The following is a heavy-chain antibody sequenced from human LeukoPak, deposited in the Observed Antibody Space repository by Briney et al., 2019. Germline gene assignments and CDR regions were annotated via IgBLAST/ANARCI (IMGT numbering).Heavy chain of an antibody. CDR2: INPNSGGT. CDR1: GYTFTGYY. CDR3: ARGPLTGYYNYYYYMDV. J-gene: IGHJ6*03. D-gene: IGHD3-9*01. V-gene: IGHV1-2*02. Sequence: EASVKVSCKASGYTFTGYYMHWVRQAPGQGLEWMGWINPNSGGTNYAQKFQGRVTMTRDTSISTAYMELSRLRSDDTAVYYCARGPLTGYYNYYYYMDVWGKGTTVTISS.